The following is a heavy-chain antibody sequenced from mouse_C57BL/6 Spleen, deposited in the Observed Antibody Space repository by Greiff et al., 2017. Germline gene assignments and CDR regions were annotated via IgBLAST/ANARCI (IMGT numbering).Heavy chain of an antibody. D-gene: IGHD1-1*01. CDR2: ISDGGSYT. V-gene: IGHV5-4*03. CDR3: ASSYGSSYYFDY. Sequence: EVKLVESGGGLVKPGGSLKLSCAASGFTFSSYAMSWVRQTPEKRLEWVATISDGGSYTYYPDNVKGRFTISRDNAKNNLYLQMSHLKSEDTAMYYCASSYGSSYYFDYWGQGTTLTVSS. J-gene: IGHJ2*01. CDR1: GFTFSSYA.